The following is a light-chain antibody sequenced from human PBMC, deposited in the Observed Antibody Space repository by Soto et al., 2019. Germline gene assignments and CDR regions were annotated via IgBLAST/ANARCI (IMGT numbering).Light chain of an antibody. CDR3: QQYNSYLYT. CDR1: QSISSW. J-gene: IGKJ5*01. V-gene: IGKV1-5*01. CDR2: DAS. Sequence: DIPMTQSPSTLSASVEARVTISCRASQSISSWLAWYQQKPGKAPKLLIYDASSLESGVPSRFSGSGSGTEFALTISSLQPDDFATYYCQQYNSYLYTFGQGTRLEIK.